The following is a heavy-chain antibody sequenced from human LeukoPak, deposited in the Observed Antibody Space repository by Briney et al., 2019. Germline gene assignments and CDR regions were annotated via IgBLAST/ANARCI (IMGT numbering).Heavy chain of an antibody. V-gene: IGHV4-38-2*02. CDR3: ARGEVGSIGRLGY. CDR1: GYSISSGNY. CDR2: TYHSGST. Sequence: KSSETLSLTCSVSGYSISSGNYWGWIRQPPGKTLEWIGSTYHSGSTQLHPSLHSRVTISVDTSKNQFSLNLSSVTATDTAVYYRARGEVGSIGRLGYWGQGILVTVSS. D-gene: IGHD1-26*01. J-gene: IGHJ4*02.